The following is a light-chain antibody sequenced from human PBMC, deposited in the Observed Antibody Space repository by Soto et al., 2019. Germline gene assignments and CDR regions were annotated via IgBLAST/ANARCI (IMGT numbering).Light chain of an antibody. V-gene: IGLV2-14*01. J-gene: IGLJ2*01. CDR3: SSYTGSSTYVV. CDR1: SSDVGGYNY. Sequence: QSALTQPASVSGSPGQSITISCTGTSSDVGGYNYVSWYQQHPGKAPKLMIYDVSNRPSGVSNRFSGSKSANTASLTISRLQAEDEADYYCSSYTGSSTYVVFGGGTKVTVL. CDR2: DVS.